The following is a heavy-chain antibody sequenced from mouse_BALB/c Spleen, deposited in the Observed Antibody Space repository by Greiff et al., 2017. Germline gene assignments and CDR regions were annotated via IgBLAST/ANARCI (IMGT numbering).Heavy chain of an antibody. CDR3: ARVQGRAMDY. D-gene: IGHD3-3*01. CDR1: GYTFTSYW. J-gene: IGHJ4*01. Sequence: VQLQESGAELARPGASVKLSCKASGYTFTSYWMQWVKQRPGQGLEWIGAIYPGDGDTRYTQKFKGKATLTADKSSSTAYMQLSSLASEDSAVYYCARVQGRAMDYWGQGTSVTVSS. V-gene: IGHV1-87*01. CDR2: IYPGDGDT.